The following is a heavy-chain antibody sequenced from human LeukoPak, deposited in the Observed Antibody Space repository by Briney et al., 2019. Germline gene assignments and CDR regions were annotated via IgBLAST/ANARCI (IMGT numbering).Heavy chain of an antibody. CDR1: GFTFSDYS. CDR3: ATLLATITPYFDY. CDR2: TLYDGSMQ. Sequence: GGSLRLSCVTSGFTFSDYSIHWVRQAPGRGLGWVAVTLYDGSMQYYADSVKGRFIISRDNSKNTVYLQMNSLRPEDMALYYCATLLATITPYFDYWGQGTLVTVSS. V-gene: IGHV3-30*06. J-gene: IGHJ4*02. D-gene: IGHD5-24*01.